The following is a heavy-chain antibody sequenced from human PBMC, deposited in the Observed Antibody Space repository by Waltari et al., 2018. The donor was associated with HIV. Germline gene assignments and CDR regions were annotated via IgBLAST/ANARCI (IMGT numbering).Heavy chain of an antibody. Sequence: QVQLVQSGAGGKKPGSSVTVSCKASGGTFSSYTITWVRQAPGQGLEWMGRIIPILGIANYAQKFQGRVTITADKSTSTAYMELSSLRSEDTAVYYCAREGGYSYGRNWFDPWGQGTLVTVSS. D-gene: IGHD5-18*01. CDR2: IIPILGIA. CDR1: GGTFSSYT. J-gene: IGHJ5*02. CDR3: AREGGYSYGRNWFDP. V-gene: IGHV1-69*08.